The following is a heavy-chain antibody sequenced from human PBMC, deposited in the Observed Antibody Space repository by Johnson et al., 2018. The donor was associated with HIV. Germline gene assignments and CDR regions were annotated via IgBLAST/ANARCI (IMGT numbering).Heavy chain of an antibody. CDR2: INWNGGGT. D-gene: IGHD3-16*02. Sequence: VQLVESGGGVLRPGGSLRLSCAASGFIFDDYGMSWVRQTPGKGLEWVSGINWNGGGTGYADSVKGRFTISRDNAKNSLYLQMNSLRAEDTALYYCARGIVSTLGGVIAHEAFDIWGQGTMVTVSS. CDR1: GFIFDDYG. V-gene: IGHV3-20*04. J-gene: IGHJ3*02. CDR3: ARGIVSTLGGVIAHEAFDI.